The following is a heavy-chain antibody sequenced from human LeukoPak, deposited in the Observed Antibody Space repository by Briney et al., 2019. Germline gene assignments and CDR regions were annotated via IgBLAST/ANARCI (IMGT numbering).Heavy chain of an antibody. V-gene: IGHV4-34*01. CDR2: INHSGST. CDR1: GGSFSGYY. Sequence: SETLSLTCAVYGGSFSGYYWSWIRQPPGKGLEWIGEINHSGSTTYNPSLKSRVTISVDTSKNQFSLKLSSVTAADTAVYYFARTTVTTSGAFDIWGQGTMVTVSS. D-gene: IGHD4-17*01. J-gene: IGHJ3*02. CDR3: ARTTVTTSGAFDI.